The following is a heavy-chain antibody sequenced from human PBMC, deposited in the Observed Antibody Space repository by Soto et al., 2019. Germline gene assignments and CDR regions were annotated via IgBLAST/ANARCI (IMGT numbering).Heavy chain of an antibody. J-gene: IGHJ4*02. CDR3: ARHTRYGNSPRYFDY. V-gene: IGHV5-51*01. D-gene: IGHD6-13*01. CDR2: IYPGDSDT. Sequence: GESLKISCQGSGYSFTSYWIGWVRQMPGKGLEWMGIIYPGDSDTRYNPSFQGQVTISADKSISTAYLQWSSLKASDTAMYYCARHTRYGNSPRYFDYWGQGTLVTVSS. CDR1: GYSFTSYW.